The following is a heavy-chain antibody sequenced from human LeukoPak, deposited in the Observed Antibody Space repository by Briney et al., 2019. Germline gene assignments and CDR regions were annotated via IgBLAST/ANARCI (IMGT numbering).Heavy chain of an antibody. J-gene: IGHJ6*02. D-gene: IGHD2-2*01. CDR3: ARAFGCSGTSCHARWGYYYYAMDV. Sequence: PGGSLRLSCAASASTFSNDAIHWVRQAPGKGLEWLAVVSYDETNKYYADSVKGRFTISRDNSKNTVYLQMSSLRAEDTAMYYCARAFGCSGTSCHARWGYYYYAMDVWGQGTTVTVSS. CDR1: ASTFSNDA. V-gene: IGHV3-30-3*01. CDR2: VSYDETNK.